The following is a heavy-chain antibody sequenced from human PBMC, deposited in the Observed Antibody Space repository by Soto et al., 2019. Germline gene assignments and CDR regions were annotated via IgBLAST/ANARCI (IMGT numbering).Heavy chain of an antibody. CDR3: ARGSDCSRTSCPLYYYYYGMDV. CDR1: GGTFSSYA. D-gene: IGHD2-2*01. J-gene: IGHJ6*02. Sequence: GASVKVSCKASGGTFSSYAISWVRQAPGQGLEWMGGIIPIFGTANYAQKFQGRVTITADESTSTAYMELSSLRSEDTAVYYCARGSDCSRTSCPLYYYYYGMDVWGQGTTVTVSS. V-gene: IGHV1-69*13. CDR2: IIPIFGTA.